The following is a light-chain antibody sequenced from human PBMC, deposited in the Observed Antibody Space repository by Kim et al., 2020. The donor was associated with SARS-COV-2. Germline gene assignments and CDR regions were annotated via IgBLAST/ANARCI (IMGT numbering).Light chain of an antibody. J-gene: IGKJ3*01. CDR2: WAS. Sequence: DIVMTQSPDSLAVSLGERATINCKSTQSVLYSSNNKNYLAWYQQKPGQPPKLLIYWASTRESGVPDRFSGSGSGTDFTLTISSLQAEDVAVYYCQQYLSVPGTFGPGTKVDIK. CDR1: QSVLYSSNNKNY. V-gene: IGKV4-1*01. CDR3: QQYLSVPGT.